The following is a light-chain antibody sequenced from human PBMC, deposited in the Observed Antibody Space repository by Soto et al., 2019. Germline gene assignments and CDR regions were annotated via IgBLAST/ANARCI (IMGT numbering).Light chain of an antibody. CDR3: SSYASSTDYV. V-gene: IGLV2-14*01. Sequence: ALTQPASVSGSPGQSITISCTGTTSESGSYNYISWYQHHPGKAPKLLIYELTNRHSEVSNLFSGSKSGNTASLTISGLQAADEADYDSSSYASSTDYVFGTGTKVTGL. J-gene: IGLJ1*01. CDR1: TSESGSYNY. CDR2: ELT.